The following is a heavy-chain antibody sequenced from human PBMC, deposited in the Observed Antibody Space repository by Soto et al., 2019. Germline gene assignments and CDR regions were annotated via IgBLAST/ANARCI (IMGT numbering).Heavy chain of an antibody. CDR2: ISGSGGST. CDR1: VFTFSSYA. CDR3: AKEGILTGYYKAFDY. D-gene: IGHD3-9*01. V-gene: IGHV3-23*01. J-gene: IGHJ4*02. Sequence: PGGSLRLSCAASVFTFSSYAMSWVRQAPGKGLEWVSAISGSGGSTYYADSVKGRFTISRDNSKNTLYLQMNSLRAEDTAVYYSAKEGILTGYYKAFDYWGQGTLVTVSS.